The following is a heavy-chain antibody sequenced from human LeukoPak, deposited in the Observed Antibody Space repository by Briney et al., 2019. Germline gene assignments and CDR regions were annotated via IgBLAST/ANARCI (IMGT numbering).Heavy chain of an antibody. CDR1: GNTFSSYD. CDR3: GTAGLSYYFYAMDI. J-gene: IGHJ6*02. D-gene: IGHD1-1*01. CDR2: MNPNSGKT. V-gene: IGHV1-8*01. Sequence: ASVKVSCKASGNTFSSYDINWVRQATGQGLEWMGWMNPNSGKTGYAQKFQGRVTMTRNTSISTAYMELSSLRSEDTAVYYCGTAGLSYYFYAMDIWGQGTTVTVSS.